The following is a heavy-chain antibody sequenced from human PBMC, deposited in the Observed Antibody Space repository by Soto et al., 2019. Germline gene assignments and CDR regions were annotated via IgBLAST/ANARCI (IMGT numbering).Heavy chain of an antibody. Sequence: SETLSLTCAVYGGSFSGYYWSWIRQPPGKGLEWIGEINHSGSTNYNPSLKSRVTISVDMSKNQFSLKLSSVTAADTAVYYCARGGRQQLISTPLRYKIAYRGQGTLVAVSS. J-gene: IGHJ1*01. CDR2: INHSGST. D-gene: IGHD6-13*01. CDR3: ARGGRQQLISTPLRYKIAY. CDR1: GGSFSGYY. V-gene: IGHV4-34*01.